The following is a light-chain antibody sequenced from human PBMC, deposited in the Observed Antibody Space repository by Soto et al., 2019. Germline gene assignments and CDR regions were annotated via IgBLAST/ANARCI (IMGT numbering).Light chain of an antibody. CDR3: QHYNGYPYT. CDR1: QSIDNW. V-gene: IGKV1-5*01. CDR2: DAS. J-gene: IGKJ2*01. Sequence: DIQMTQSPSPLSASIGDRVTITCRASQSIDNWLAWYQQKPGKAPQLLIYDASRVKTGVPSRFTASGSGTEFTLTINTLQADDSATYFCQHYNGYPYTFGPGTKLDMK.